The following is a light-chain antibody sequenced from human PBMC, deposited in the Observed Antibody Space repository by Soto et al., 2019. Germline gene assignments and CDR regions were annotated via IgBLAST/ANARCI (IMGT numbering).Light chain of an antibody. J-gene: IGKJ1*01. CDR2: GAS. Sequence: EIVLTMSLATLSVSPGERAALSCRASQSVSSNLAWYQQKPGQAPRLLIYGASTRATGIPARFSGSGSGTEFTLTISSLQSEDFAVYYCQQYNNWPPWTFGQGTKVAIK. V-gene: IGKV3-15*01. CDR1: QSVSSN. CDR3: QQYNNWPPWT.